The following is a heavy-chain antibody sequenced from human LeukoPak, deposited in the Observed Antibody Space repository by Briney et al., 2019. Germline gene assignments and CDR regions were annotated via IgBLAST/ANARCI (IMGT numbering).Heavy chain of an antibody. J-gene: IGHJ4*02. CDR2: ISVGSNYR. D-gene: IGHD3-22*01. CDR1: GYTFSDFS. V-gene: IGHV3-21*01. CDR3: VRLRRNSDRSGYYYYYDY. Sequence: GGSLRLSCAASGYTFSDFSVNWVRQAQGKGLEWVSSISVGSNYRYYADSVRGRFTISRDDARDSLFLQMNSLRAEDTAVYFCVRLRRNSDRSGYYYYYDYWGQGTLVTVSS.